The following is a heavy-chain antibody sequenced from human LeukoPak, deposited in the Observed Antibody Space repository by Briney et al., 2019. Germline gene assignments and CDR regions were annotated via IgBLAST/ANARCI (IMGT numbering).Heavy chain of an antibody. CDR1: GYTFTSYY. J-gene: IGHJ1*01. CDR2: ISAYNGNT. Sequence: ASVKVSCKASGYTFTSYYMHWVRQAPGQGLEWMGWISAYNGNTNYAQKLQGRVTMTTDTSTSTAYMELRSLRSDDTAVYYCARSEFSSSAEYFQHWGQGTLVTVSS. D-gene: IGHD6-13*01. CDR3: ARSEFSSSAEYFQH. V-gene: IGHV1-18*04.